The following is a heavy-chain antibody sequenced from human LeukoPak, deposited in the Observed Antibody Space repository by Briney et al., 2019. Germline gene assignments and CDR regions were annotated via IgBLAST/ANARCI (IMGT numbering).Heavy chain of an antibody. D-gene: IGHD4-11*01. J-gene: IGHJ6*02. V-gene: IGHV3-30-3*01. CDR2: ISYDGSNK. CDR1: GFTFSSYA. CDR3: ARDLQENGMDV. Sequence: GGSLRLSCAASGFTFSSYAMHWVRQAPGKGLEWVAVISYDGSNKYYADSVKGRFTISRDNSKNTLYLQMNSLRAEDTAVYYCARDLQENGMDVWGQGTTATVSS.